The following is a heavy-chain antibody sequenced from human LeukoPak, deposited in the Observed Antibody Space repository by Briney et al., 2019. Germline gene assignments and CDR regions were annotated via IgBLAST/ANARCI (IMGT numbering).Heavy chain of an antibody. CDR2: INHSGST. J-gene: IGHJ6*04. CDR3: ARGGYSSSWSRYYYYYYGMDV. D-gene: IGHD6-13*01. V-gene: IGHV4-34*01. CDR1: GGSFSGYY. Sequence: SETLSLTCAVYGGSFSGYYWSWIRQPPGKGLEWIGEINHSGSTNYNPSLKSRVTISVDTSKNQFSLELSSVTAADTAVYYCARGGYSSSWSRYYYYYYGMDVWGKGTTVTVSS.